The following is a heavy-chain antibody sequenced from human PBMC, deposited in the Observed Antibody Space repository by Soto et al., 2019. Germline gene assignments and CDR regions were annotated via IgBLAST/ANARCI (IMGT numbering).Heavy chain of an antibody. D-gene: IGHD6-6*01. CDR2: ISAYNGNT. Sequence: ASVKVSCKASGYTFTSYGISWVRQAPGQGLEWMGWISAYNGNTNYAQKLQGRVTMTTDTSTSTAYMELRSLRSDDTAVYYCARSSQSIAAHYFDYWGQGTLVTVSS. CDR3: ARSSQSIAAHYFDY. CDR1: GYTFTSYG. J-gene: IGHJ4*02. V-gene: IGHV1-18*01.